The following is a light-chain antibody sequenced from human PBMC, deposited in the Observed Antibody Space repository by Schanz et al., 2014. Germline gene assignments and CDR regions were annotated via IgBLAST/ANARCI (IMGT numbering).Light chain of an antibody. J-gene: IGKJ1*01. CDR3: QEYNTWPWT. CDR1: QSVSSY. CDR2: GAS. V-gene: IGKV3-15*01. Sequence: EIVLTQSPGTLSLSPGERATLSCRASQSVSSYLAWYQQKPGQAPRLLIFGASTRATGIPARFSGSGSGTEFTLTISSLQSEDFAVYHCQEYNTWPWTFGQGTTVDMK.